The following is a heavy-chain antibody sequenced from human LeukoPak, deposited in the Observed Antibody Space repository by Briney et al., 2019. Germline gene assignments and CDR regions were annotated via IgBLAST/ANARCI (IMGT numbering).Heavy chain of an antibody. CDR3: ARAAGLLPAPYYFDY. J-gene: IGHJ4*02. D-gene: IGHD2-2*01. CDR2: INPNSGGT. Sequence: GASVKVSCKASGYTFTGYYMHWVRQAPGQGLEWMGWINPNSGGTNYAQKFQGRVTMTRDTSISTAYMELSRLRSDDTAVYYCARAAGLLPAPYYFDYWGQGTLVTVSS. CDR1: GYTFTGYY. V-gene: IGHV1-2*02.